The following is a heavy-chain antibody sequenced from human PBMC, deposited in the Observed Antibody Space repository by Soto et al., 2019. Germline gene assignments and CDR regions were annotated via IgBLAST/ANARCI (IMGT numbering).Heavy chain of an antibody. V-gene: IGHV3-9*01. J-gene: IGHJ1*01. CDR2: INWNSGSI. CDR1: GFTFEDYA. CDR3: VKDESINWYSGHFRH. D-gene: IGHD6-13*01. Sequence: SLRLSCEAAGFTFEDYAMHWVRQVPGQGLEWVSGINWNSGSIGYGDSVKGRFAISRDNAKNSLHLQMNSLSAEDTAFYYCVKDESINWYSGHFRHWGQGTLVTVSS.